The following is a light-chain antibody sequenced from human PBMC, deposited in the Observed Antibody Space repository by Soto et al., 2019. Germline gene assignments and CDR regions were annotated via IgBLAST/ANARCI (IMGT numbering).Light chain of an antibody. J-gene: IGKJ1*01. Sequence: IVLTQSPVTLSLSPGERATLSCRASQNISSYLIWYQQKPGQAPRIFMYEVSNRATGIPARFSGSGSGTDFTLTISSLEPEDLAVYYCQQRSNWPRTFGQGTKVDIK. V-gene: IGKV3-11*01. CDR1: QNISSY. CDR2: EVS. CDR3: QQRSNWPRT.